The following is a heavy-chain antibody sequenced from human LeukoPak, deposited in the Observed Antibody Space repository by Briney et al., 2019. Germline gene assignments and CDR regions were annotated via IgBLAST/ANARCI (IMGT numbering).Heavy chain of an antibody. D-gene: IGHD3-22*01. Sequence: GGSLRLSCAASGFTFSSYSMNWVRQAPGKRLEWVSSISSSSSYIYYADSVKGRFTISRDNAKNSLYLQMNSLRAEDTAVYYCASYDYDSSGYYGYWGQGTLVTVSS. CDR1: GFTFSSYS. CDR3: ASYDYDSSGYYGY. V-gene: IGHV3-21*01. CDR2: ISSSSSYI. J-gene: IGHJ4*02.